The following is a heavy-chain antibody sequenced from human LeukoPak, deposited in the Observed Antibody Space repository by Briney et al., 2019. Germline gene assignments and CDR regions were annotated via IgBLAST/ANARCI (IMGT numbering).Heavy chain of an antibody. J-gene: IGHJ4*02. CDR3: ATWRDIVVVPAATPFDY. V-gene: IGHV1-24*01. D-gene: IGHD2-2*01. CDR2: FDPEDGET. CDR1: GYTLTELS. Sequence: ASVKVSCKVSGYTLTELSMHWVRQAPGKGLEWMGGFDPEDGETIYAQKFQGRVTMTEDTSTDTAYMELSSLRSEDTAVYYCATWRDIVVVPAATPFDYWGQGTLVTVSS.